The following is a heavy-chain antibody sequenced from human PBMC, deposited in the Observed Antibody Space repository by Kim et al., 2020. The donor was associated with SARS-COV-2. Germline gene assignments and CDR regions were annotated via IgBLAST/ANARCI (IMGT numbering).Heavy chain of an antibody. D-gene: IGHD2-21*01. CDR1: GFSFSSHA. V-gene: IGHV3-21*01. J-gene: IGHJ4*02. Sequence: GGSLRLSCAASGFSFSSHAMDWVRQAPGKGLEWVSSISFSSTYIYYADSVKGRFTISRDNARNSLYLQMNSLRADDTALYYCVRSLNSGSNFWGQGTLVTVSS. CDR3: VRSLNSGSNF. CDR2: ISFSSTYI.